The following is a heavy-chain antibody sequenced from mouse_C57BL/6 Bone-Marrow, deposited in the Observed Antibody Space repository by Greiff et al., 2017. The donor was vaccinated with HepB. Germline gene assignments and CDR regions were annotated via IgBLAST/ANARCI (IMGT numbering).Heavy chain of an antibody. CDR1: GYTFTSYW. CDR2: IDPSDSHT. CDR3: AREGGDYGSSSWFAY. V-gene: IGHV1-50*01. D-gene: IGHD1-1*01. Sequence: QVQLKQPGAELVKPGASVKLSCKASGYTFTSYWMQWVKQRPGQGLEWIGEIDPSDSHTNYNQKFKGKDTLTVDTSSSTAYMQLSSLTSEDSAVYYCAREGGDYGSSSWFAYWGQGTLVTVSA. J-gene: IGHJ3*01.